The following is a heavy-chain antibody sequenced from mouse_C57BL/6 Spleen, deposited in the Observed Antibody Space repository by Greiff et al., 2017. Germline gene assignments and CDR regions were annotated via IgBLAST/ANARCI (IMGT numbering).Heavy chain of an antibody. CDR1: GFTFSSYT. D-gene: IGHD2-3*01. Sequence: EVQVVESGGGLVKPGGSLKLSCAASGFTFSSYTMSWVRQTPEKRLEWVATISGGGGNTYYPDSVKGRFTISRDNAKNTLYLQMSSLRSEDTALYYCARHDGYYYAMDYWGQGTSGTVSS. CDR3: ARHDGYYYAMDY. CDR2: ISGGGGNT. V-gene: IGHV5-9*01. J-gene: IGHJ4*01.